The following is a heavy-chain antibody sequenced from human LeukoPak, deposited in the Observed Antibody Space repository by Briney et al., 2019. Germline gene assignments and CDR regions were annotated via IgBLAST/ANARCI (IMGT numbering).Heavy chain of an antibody. Sequence: PGGSLRLSCAASGFTFSDYYMSGIRQAPGKGLEGVSYISSSGSTIYYADSVKGRFTISRDNAKNSLYLQMNSLRAEDTAVYYCARAYYSGSYSHPPLHWGQGTLVTVSS. CDR1: GFTFSDYY. D-gene: IGHD1-26*01. V-gene: IGHV3-11*04. CDR2: ISSSGSTI. CDR3: ARAYYSGSYSHPPLH. J-gene: IGHJ4*02.